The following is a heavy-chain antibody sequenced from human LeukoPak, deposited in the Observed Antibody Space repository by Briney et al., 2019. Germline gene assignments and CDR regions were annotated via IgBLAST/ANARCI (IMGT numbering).Heavy chain of an antibody. J-gene: IGHJ4*02. Sequence: GGSLRLSCTASGFPFSTYPMVWVRQAPGKGLECVAVISYDGSDKYHADSVRGRFTISRDNSKKTLYLQMYSLRAEDAAVYYCARLYYYGSGSYFGAYDYWGQGTLVTVSS. D-gene: IGHD3-10*01. CDR1: GFPFSTYP. V-gene: IGHV3-30*04. CDR3: ARLYYYGSGSYFGAYDY. CDR2: ISYDGSDK.